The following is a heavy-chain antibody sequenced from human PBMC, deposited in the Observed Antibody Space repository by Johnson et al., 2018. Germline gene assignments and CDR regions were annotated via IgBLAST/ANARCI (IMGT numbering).Heavy chain of an antibody. CDR2: INPSGGST. D-gene: IGHD5-18*01. V-gene: IGHV1-46*01. CDR3: ARAAVDTAMVSFYYYMDV. Sequence: QVQLQESGAEVKKPGASVKVSCKASGYTFTSYYMHWVRQAPGQGLEWMGIINPSGGSTSYAKKFQGRVTMTRDTSTSTVYMELSSRRSEDPAVYYCARAAVDTAMVSFYYYMDVWGKGTTVTVSS. CDR1: GYTFTSYY. J-gene: IGHJ6*03.